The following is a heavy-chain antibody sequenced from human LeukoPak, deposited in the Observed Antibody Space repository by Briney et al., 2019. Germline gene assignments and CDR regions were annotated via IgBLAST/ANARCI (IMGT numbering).Heavy chain of an antibody. CDR2: IYQSGST. Sequence: SQTLSLTCTVSGGSISSGGYSWSWIRQPPGKALEWIVYIYQSGSTNYNPSLKSRVTISVDTSKNQFSLKLSSVTAADTAVYYCARGGAKYWGQGTLVTVSS. CDR3: ARGGAKY. J-gene: IGHJ4*02. CDR1: GGSISSGGYS. D-gene: IGHD3-10*01. V-gene: IGHV4-30-2*01.